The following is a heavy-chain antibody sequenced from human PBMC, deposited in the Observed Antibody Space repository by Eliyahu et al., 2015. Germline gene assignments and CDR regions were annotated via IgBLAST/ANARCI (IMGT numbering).Heavy chain of an antibody. J-gene: IGHJ3*02. Sequence: QVQLVQSGAEVKKPGASVXVSCKAXVYXFTSYXMHWVRQAPGQGLEWMXIIXPSGGSTSYAQKFQGRVTMTRDTSTSTVYMELSSLRSEDTAVYYCARGLVGAIFGAFDIWGQGTMVTVSS. CDR3: ARGLVGAIFGAFDI. CDR2: IXPSGGST. D-gene: IGHD1-26*01. CDR1: VYXFTSYX. V-gene: IGHV1-46*03.